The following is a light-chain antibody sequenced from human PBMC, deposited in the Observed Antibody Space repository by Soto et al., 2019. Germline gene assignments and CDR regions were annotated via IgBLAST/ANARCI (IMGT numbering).Light chain of an antibody. CDR1: SSDVGGYNY. V-gene: IGLV2-11*01. J-gene: IGLJ3*02. CDR2: AVN. CDR3: CSYAGSYPWV. Sequence: QSALTQPRSVSGSPGQSVTISCTGTSSDVGGYNYVSWYQQHPGKAPKLLIYAVNMRPSGVPDRFSGSKSGNTASLTISGLQDEDEADYSCCSYAGSYPWVFGGGTKLTVL.